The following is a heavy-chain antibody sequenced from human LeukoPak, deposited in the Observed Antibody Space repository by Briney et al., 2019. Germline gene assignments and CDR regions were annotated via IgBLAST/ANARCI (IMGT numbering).Heavy chain of an antibody. CDR1: GFTFSRTW. J-gene: IGHJ3*01. V-gene: IGHV3-7*01. Sequence: PGGSLRLSCAATGFTFSRTWMSWVRQAPGKGLEWVANIKQDGSEKYYVDSVKGRFTISRDNAKNSLYLQMNSLRAEDTAVYYCAMLKNAFDFWGQGIMVTVSS. CDR2: IKQDGSEK. CDR3: AMLKNAFDF.